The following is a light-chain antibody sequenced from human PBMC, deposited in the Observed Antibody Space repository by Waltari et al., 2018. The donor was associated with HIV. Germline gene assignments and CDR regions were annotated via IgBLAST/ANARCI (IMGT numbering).Light chain of an antibody. J-gene: IGLJ3*02. CDR1: RDDINNFDL. Sequence: QSVLIQPASVSGSPGQSITISCTGRRDDINNFDLMSWYRQYPGKAPQLILHGMSSPPSRVSSRFSASRSANTASLTISVRQPEDEADYYCGSYTNTKTPVFGGGT. CDR3: GSYTNTKTPV. V-gene: IGLV2-14*03. CDR2: GMS.